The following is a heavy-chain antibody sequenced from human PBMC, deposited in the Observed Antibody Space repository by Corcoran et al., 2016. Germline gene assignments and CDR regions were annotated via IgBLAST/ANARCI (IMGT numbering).Heavy chain of an antibody. CDR2: IDPSDSYT. CDR1: GYSFTSYW. Sequence: EVQLVQSGAEVKKPGESLRISCKGSGYSFTSYWISWVRQMPGKGLEWMGRIDPSDSYTNYSPSFQGHVTISADKSISTAYLQWSSLKASDTAMNYWTRHSRDGYKCGGHYYYGMDVWGQGTTVTVSS. V-gene: IGHV5-10-1*03. CDR3: TRHSRDGYKCGGHYYYGMDV. D-gene: IGHD5-12*01. J-gene: IGHJ6*02.